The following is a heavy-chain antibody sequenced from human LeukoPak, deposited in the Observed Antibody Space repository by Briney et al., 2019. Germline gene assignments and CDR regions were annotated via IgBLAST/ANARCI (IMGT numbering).Heavy chain of an antibody. J-gene: IGHJ4*02. CDR2: INHSGST. Sequence: SETLSLTCAAYGGSFSGYYWSWIRQPPGKGLEWIGEINHSGSTNYNPSLKSRVTISLDTSKNQFSLKLSSVTAADTAVYYCARGPRYDSSGYYYFDYWGQGTLVTVSS. D-gene: IGHD3-22*01. V-gene: IGHV4-34*01. CDR1: GGSFSGYY. CDR3: ARGPRYDSSGYYYFDY.